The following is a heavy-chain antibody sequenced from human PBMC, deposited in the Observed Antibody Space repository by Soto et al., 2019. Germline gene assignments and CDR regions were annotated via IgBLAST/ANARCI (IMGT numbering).Heavy chain of an antibody. CDR2: IIPIFGTA. V-gene: IGHV1-69*01. CDR1: GGTFSSYA. Sequence: QVQLVQSGAEVKKPGSSVKVSCKASGGTFSSYAISWVRQAPGQGLEWMGGIIPIFGTANYAQKFQGRVTITADESTSTAYMELSSLRSEDTAVYYCARGLGEVDTAMRWYYYYYYGMDVWGQGTTVTVSS. D-gene: IGHD5-18*01. J-gene: IGHJ6*02. CDR3: ARGLGEVDTAMRWYYYYYYGMDV.